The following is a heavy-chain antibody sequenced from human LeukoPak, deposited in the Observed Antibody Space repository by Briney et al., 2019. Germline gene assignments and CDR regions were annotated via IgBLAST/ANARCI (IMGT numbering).Heavy chain of an antibody. CDR1: GYHISSGYH. CDR2: NYHSGST. Sequence: WETLSLTCAVSGYHISSGYHRGWIRQPPGKGLEGIGSNYHSGSTYYNPSLKSRVTISVDTSKNQFSLKLSSVTAADTPVNYWSLTAVKAAAGTLSPDDGGEGTLVT. V-gene: IGHV4-38-2*01. D-gene: IGHD6-13*01. CDR3: SLTAVKAAAGTLSPDD. J-gene: IGHJ4*02.